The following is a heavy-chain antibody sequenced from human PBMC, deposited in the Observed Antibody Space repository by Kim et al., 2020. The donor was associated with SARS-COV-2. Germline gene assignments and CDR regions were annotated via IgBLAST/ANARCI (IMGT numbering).Heavy chain of an antibody. D-gene: IGHD6-19*01. J-gene: IGHJ3*01. Sequence: DSVKGRFTLSTDNAKNSLYLQMNSLRAEDTAVYYCVRARLSVAGGTDTFDLWGQGTMVTVSS. CDR3: VRARLSVAGGTDTFDL. V-gene: IGHV3-11*06.